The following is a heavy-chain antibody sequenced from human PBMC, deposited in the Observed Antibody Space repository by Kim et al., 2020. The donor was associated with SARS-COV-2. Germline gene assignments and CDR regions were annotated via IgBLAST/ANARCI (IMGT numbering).Heavy chain of an antibody. CDR3: ASLILEPPGWFDP. CDR1: GGSISSGDYY. D-gene: IGHD3-3*01. Sequence: SETLSLTCTVSGGSISSGDYYWSRIRQPPGKGLEWIGYIYYSGSTYYNPSLKSRVTITVDTSKNQFTLKLSSVTAAETAVYYCASLILEPPGWFDPWGQGALCTVSS. CDR2: IYYSGST. J-gene: IGHJ5*02. V-gene: IGHV4-30-4*01.